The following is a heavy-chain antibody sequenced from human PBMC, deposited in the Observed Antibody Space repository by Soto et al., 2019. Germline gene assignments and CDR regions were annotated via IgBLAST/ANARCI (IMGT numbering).Heavy chain of an antibody. CDR1: GLTFGDYA. V-gene: IGHV3-49*04. J-gene: IGHJ3*01. CDR2: IRSKGSGGTS. D-gene: IGHD3-10*01. Sequence: GGSLRLSCRASGLTFGDYAMSWVRQAPGKGLEWVGFIRSKGSGGTSEYAASVKGRFTFSRDDSKSIAYLQMNSLKIEDTAVYYCTRDQPITPWGQGTMVTVSS. CDR3: TRDQPITP.